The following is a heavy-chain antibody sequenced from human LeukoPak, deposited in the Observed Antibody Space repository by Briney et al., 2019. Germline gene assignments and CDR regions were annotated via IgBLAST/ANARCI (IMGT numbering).Heavy chain of an antibody. V-gene: IGHV6-1*01. D-gene: IGHD2-15*01. CDR2: TYYRYKGHN. CDR3: GIYSIACVPYC. CDR1: GDSVSSNHAA. Sequence: KRSQTLSLTCAISGDSVSSNHAAWHWIRQCPSRGLEWLGRTYYRYKGHNVYAVSVKGRITINPETSKNHSSPKGNSWTPANTAVYYCGIYSIACVPYCWGQGTLVTVSS. J-gene: IGHJ4*02.